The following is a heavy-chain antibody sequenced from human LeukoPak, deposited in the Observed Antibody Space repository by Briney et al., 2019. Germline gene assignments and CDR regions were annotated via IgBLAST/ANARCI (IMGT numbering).Heavy chain of an antibody. CDR1: GYTFTSYD. CDR3: TRGSYCSSTSCYTGYYYYYMDV. D-gene: IGHD2-2*02. V-gene: IGHV1-8*03. Sequence: VASVKVSCKASGYTFTSYDINWVRRATGQGLEWMGWMNPNSGNTGYAQKFQGRVTITRNTSISTAYMELSSLRSEDTAVYYCTRGSYCSSTSCYTGYYYYYMDVWGKGTTVTVSS. CDR2: MNPNSGNT. J-gene: IGHJ6*03.